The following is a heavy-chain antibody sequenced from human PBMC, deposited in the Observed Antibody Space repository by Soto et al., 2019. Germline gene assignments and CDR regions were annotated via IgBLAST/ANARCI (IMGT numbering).Heavy chain of an antibody. D-gene: IGHD1-7*01. Sequence: GSGPTLVNPTETLTLTCTGSGFSLTTGKMGVSWIRQPPGKALEWLAHIFSENERSYSTSLQGRLTISKDTAGSQGVLSMTSVDPVPPHTYSCARMNFAPYQFHYAGAVGGKGPRVPLS. V-gene: IGHV2-26*01. CDR1: GFSLTTGKMG. CDR3: ARMNFAPYQFHYAGAV. J-gene: IGHJ6*04. CDR2: IFSENER.